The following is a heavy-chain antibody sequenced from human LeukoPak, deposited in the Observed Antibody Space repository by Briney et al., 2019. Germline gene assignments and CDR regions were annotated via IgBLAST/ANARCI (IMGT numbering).Heavy chain of an antibody. J-gene: IGHJ4*02. Sequence: SVTLSLTCTVPGGSISTYYWSWIRQPPGKGLEWIGYVDYSGSTNYNPSLKSRVTISVDTSKNQFSLKLNSVTAADTAVYYCARESSGGSFDYWGQGTLVTASA. CDR3: ARESSGGSFDY. V-gene: IGHV4-59*01. D-gene: IGHD2-15*01. CDR1: GGSISTYY. CDR2: VDYSGST.